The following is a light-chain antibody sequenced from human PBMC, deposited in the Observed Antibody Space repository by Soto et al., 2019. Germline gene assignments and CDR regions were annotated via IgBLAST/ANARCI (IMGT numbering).Light chain of an antibody. V-gene: IGKV3-15*01. CDR1: QSVGSD. CDR2: GAS. Sequence: EIVLTQSPATLSASPGERATLSCRASQSVGSDLAWYQQKPGQPPRLLIFGASSRATGIPARFSGSGSGTEFTLIINSLQSEDFAIYSCQQFNKWPYTFGQGTKVDIK. J-gene: IGKJ2*01. CDR3: QQFNKWPYT.